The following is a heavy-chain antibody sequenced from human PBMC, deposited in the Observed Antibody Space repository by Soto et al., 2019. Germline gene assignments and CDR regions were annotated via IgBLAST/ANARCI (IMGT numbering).Heavy chain of an antibody. CDR3: ARASGIEVGNKSY. V-gene: IGHV1-18*01. CDR2: VSAYNGKS. D-gene: IGHD3-22*01. J-gene: IGHJ4*02. CDR1: GYIFSNFG. Sequence: VKLSCKASGYIFSNFGISWMRQVPGQGLEWMGWVSAYNGKSNYTQKFQGRVTMTTDTSTNTAYMELRSLTSDDTAVYYCARASGIEVGNKSYWGQGTMVTVYS.